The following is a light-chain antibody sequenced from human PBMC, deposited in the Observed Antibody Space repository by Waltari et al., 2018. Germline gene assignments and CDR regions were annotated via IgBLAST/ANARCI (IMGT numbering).Light chain of an antibody. CDR2: EVT. CDR3: CSYAGSTTHVI. V-gene: IGLV2-23*02. CDR1: SSDVGSYNL. Sequence: QSALTQPASVSGSPGQSLTISCPGTSSDVGSYNLVSWYQQHPGKAPKLMIYEVTKRPSGVSNRFSGSKSGNTASLTISGLQAEDEADYCCCSYAGSTTHVIFGGGTKLTVL. J-gene: IGLJ2*01.